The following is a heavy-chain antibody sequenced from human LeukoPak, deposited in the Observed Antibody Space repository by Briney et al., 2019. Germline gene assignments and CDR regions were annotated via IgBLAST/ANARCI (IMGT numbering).Heavy chain of an antibody. CDR2: ISGSGGST. Sequence: GGSLRLSCAASGFAFSSYAMSWVRQAPGKGLEWVSAISGSGGSTYYADSVKGRFTISRDNSKNTLYLQMNSLRAEDTAVYYCAKEGEYYGSGSSPLFDYWGQGTLVTVSS. CDR3: AKEGEYYGSGSSPLFDY. J-gene: IGHJ4*02. V-gene: IGHV3-23*01. CDR1: GFAFSSYA. D-gene: IGHD3-10*01.